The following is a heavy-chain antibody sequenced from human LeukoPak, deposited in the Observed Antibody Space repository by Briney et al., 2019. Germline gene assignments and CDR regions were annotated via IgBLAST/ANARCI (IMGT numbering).Heavy chain of an antibody. Sequence: SETLSLTCTVSGGSISSRSYYWGWIRQPPGKGLEWIGSIYYSGSTYYNPSLKSRVTISVDTSKNQFSLKLSSVTAADTAVYYCARLRKVPGAFDIWGQGTMVTVSS. V-gene: IGHV4-39*07. CDR2: IYYSGST. J-gene: IGHJ3*02. CDR3: ARLRKVPGAFDI. CDR1: GGSISSRSYY.